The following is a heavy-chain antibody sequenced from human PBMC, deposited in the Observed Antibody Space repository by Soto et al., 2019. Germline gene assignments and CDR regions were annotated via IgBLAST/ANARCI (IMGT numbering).Heavy chain of an antibody. CDR1: GYTFTGYY. CDR3: ARARGDYSSSYYFDY. V-gene: IGHV1-2*04. CDR2: INPNSGGT. Sequence: ASVKVSCKASGYTFTGYYMHWVRQAPGQGLEWMGWINPNSGGTNYAQKFQGWVTMTRDTSISTAYMELSRLRSDDTAVYYCARARGDYSSSYYFDYWGQGTLVTVSS. D-gene: IGHD6-6*01. J-gene: IGHJ4*02.